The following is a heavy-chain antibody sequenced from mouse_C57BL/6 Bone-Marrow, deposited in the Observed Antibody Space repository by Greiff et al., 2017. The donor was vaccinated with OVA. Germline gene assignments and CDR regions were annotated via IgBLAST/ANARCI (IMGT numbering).Heavy chain of an antibody. CDR3: ASTDYYGSSYLYFDV. D-gene: IGHD1-1*01. CDR2: IDPEDGET. V-gene: IGHV14-2*01. CDR1: GFNFKDYY. Sequence: VQLQQSGAELVKPGASVKLSCTASGFNFKDYYMHWVKQRTEQGLEWIGRIDPEDGETKYAPNFQGKATMTADTSSNTAYLQLSSLTSEDTAVYYCASTDYYGSSYLYFDVWGTGTTVTVSS. J-gene: IGHJ1*03.